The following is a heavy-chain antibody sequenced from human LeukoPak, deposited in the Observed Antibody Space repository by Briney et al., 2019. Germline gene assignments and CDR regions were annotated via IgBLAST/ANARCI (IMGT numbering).Heavy chain of an antibody. Sequence: QPGGSLRLSCAASGFTFSSYAMSWVRQAPGKGLEWVSAISGSGGSTYYADSVKGRFTISRDNSKNTLYLQMNSLRAEATAVYYCAKAQWEVVATFYYWGQGALVTVSS. J-gene: IGHJ4*02. CDR1: GFTFSSYA. V-gene: IGHV3-23*01. CDR3: AKAQWEVVATFYY. D-gene: IGHD2-15*01. CDR2: ISGSGGST.